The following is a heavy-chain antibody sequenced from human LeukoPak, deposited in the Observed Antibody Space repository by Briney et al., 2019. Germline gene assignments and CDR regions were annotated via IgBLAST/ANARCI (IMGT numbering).Heavy chain of an antibody. D-gene: IGHD5-18*01. CDR1: GYTFTSYD. Sequence: SVKVSCKASGYTFTSYDINWVRQATGQGLEWMGWMNPNSGNTGYAQKFQGRVTITADTSTDTAYMELSSLRSEDTAVYYCATGNKAMVRFDYWGQGTLVTVSS. J-gene: IGHJ4*02. CDR2: MNPNSGNT. V-gene: IGHV1-8*01. CDR3: ATGNKAMVRFDY.